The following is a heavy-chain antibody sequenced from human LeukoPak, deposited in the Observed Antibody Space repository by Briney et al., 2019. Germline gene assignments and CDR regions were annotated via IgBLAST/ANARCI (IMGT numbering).Heavy chain of an antibody. CDR2: IYHSGST. CDR1: GGSIGSGGYS. D-gene: IGHD3-10*01. J-gene: IGHJ3*02. V-gene: IGHV4-30-2*01. CDR3: ARDYYGSGSYYAFDI. Sequence: SETLSLTCTVSGGSIGSGGYSWSWIRQPPGKGLEWIGYIYHSGSTYYNPSLKSRVTISVDRSKNQFSLKLSSVTAADTAVYYCARDYYGSGSYYAFDIWGQGTMVTVSS.